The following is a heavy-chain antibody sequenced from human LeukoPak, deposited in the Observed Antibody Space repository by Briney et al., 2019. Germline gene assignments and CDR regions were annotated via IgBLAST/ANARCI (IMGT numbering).Heavy chain of an antibody. CDR2: IYYSGST. J-gene: IGHJ6*02. V-gene: IGHV4-39*07. CDR3: ARDHESVGANGYYYYYGMDV. CDR1: GGSISSSSYY. D-gene: IGHD1-26*01. Sequence: PSETLSLTCTVSGGSISSSSYYWGWIRQPPGKGLEWIGSIYYSGSTYYNPSLKSRVTISVDTSKNQFSLQLNSVTPEDTAVYYCARDHESVGANGYYYYYGMDVWGQGTTVTVSS.